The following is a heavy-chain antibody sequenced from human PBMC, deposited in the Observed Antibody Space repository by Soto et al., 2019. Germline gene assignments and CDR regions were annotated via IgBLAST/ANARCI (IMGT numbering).Heavy chain of an antibody. D-gene: IGHD5-12*01. CDR2: IIPIFGTA. V-gene: IGHV1-69*13. CDR3: ARGLDSGYDNGYYFDY. CDR1: GGTFSSYA. J-gene: IGHJ4*02. Sequence: ASVKVSCKASGGTFSSYAISWVRQAPGQGLEWMGGIIPIFGTANYAQKFQGRVTITADESTSTAYMELSSLRSEDTAVYYCARGLDSGYDNGYYFDYWGQGTLVTVSS.